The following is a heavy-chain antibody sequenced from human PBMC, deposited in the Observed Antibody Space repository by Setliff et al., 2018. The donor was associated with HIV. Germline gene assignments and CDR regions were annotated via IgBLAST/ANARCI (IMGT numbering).Heavy chain of an antibody. CDR1: GGSISRYY. CDR3: ARDIGRYYYYMDV. J-gene: IGHJ6*03. V-gene: IGHV4-4*07. D-gene: IGHD1-20*01. Sequence: KTSETLSLTCTVSGGSISRYYWSWIRQPAGKGLEWIGRIYTSGSTNYNPSLKSRVTMSVDTSKKQFTLKLNSVTAADTAVYYCARDIGRYYYYMDVWGKGTTVTVSS. CDR2: IYTSGST.